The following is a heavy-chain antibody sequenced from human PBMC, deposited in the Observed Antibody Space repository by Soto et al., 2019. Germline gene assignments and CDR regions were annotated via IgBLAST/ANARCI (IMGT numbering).Heavy chain of an antibody. V-gene: IGHV3-33*01. CDR1: GFTVSSYG. CDR3: DRESSWDDSFDI. J-gene: IGHJ3*02. D-gene: IGHD6-13*01. CDR2: IWYDGSNK. Sequence: GGSLRLSCAESGFTVSSYGMHWVRQAPGKGLEWVAVIWYDGSNKYYADSVKRRVTISTDNAKNTLYLQLNSLRAVDTAVYYCDRESSWDDSFDILRQGTMVTV.